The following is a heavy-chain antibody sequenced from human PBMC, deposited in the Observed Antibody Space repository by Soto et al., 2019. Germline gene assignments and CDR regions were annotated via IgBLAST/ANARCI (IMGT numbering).Heavy chain of an antibody. V-gene: IGHV2-5*02. D-gene: IGHD1-20*01. CDR2: IYWDDDK. J-gene: IGHJ4*02. Sequence: QITLKESGPTLVTPTQTLTLTCSFSGFALTTRPVGVGWVRQPPGKALEWLAVIYWDDDKRYNPSLRSRLTITKDTSKNPVVLTVSNLDPVDTATYYCAHRLGGYTWNDGYLDFWGQGALVTVSP. CDR3: AHRLGGYTWNDGYLDF. CDR1: GFALTTRPVG.